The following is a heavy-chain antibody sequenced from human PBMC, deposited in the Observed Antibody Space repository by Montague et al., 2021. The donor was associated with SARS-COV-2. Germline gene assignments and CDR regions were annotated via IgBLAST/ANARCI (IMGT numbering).Heavy chain of an antibody. D-gene: IGHD3-10*01. J-gene: IGHJ3*02. V-gene: IGHV3-30-3*01. Sequence: SRRISCAASGFTFSSYAMHWVRQAPGKGLEWVAVISYDGSNKYYADSVKGRFTISRDNSKNTLYLQMNSLRAEDTAVYYCARAAQKQYVLLWFGELLHDAFDIWGQGTMVTVSS. CDR1: GFTFSSYA. CDR3: ARAAQKQYVLLWFGELLHDAFDI. CDR2: ISYDGSNK.